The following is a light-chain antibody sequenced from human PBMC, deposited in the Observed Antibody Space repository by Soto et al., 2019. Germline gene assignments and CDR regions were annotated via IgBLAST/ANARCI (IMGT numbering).Light chain of an antibody. V-gene: IGLV3-21*02. J-gene: IGLJ2*01. Sequence: SYELTQPPSVSVAPGQTATITCGGNNIGSKTVHWYQQKPGQAPVLVVYDDSDRPSGIPDRFSGSNSGNTATLTITTVEAGDEAAYFCQVFDGNTDDVIFGGGTKLTVL. CDR2: DDS. CDR3: QVFDGNTDDVI. CDR1: NIGSKT.